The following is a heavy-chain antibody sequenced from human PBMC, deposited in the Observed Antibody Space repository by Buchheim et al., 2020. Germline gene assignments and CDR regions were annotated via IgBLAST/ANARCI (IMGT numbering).Heavy chain of an antibody. V-gene: IGHV4-61*02. CDR2: IYPRGST. D-gene: IGHD6-19*01. Sequence: QVQLQESGPGLVKPSETVSLTCTVSGGSINDGNYYWSWIRQPAGKGLEWSGRIYPRGSTNYNPSLKSRVTMSMHKSSQQFSLRLSSVTAAETAVYYCARGSSGWNYFDYWGQGIL. J-gene: IGHJ4*02. CDR1: GGSINDGNYY. CDR3: ARGSSGWNYFDY.